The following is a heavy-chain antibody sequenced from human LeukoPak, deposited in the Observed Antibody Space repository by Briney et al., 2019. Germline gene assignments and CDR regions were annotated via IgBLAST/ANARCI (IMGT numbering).Heavy chain of an antibody. V-gene: IGHV4-59*01. Sequence: SETLSLTCTVSGGSISSYYWSWIRQPSGKGLEWIGYIYYSGSTNYNPSLKSRVTMSIDTSKSQFSLKLSSVTAADTAVYYCARGPRCLGYCSSTSPNGAFDIWGQGTMVTVSS. D-gene: IGHD2-2*01. CDR1: GGSISSYY. CDR3: ARGPRCLGYCSSTSPNGAFDI. CDR2: IYYSGST. J-gene: IGHJ3*02.